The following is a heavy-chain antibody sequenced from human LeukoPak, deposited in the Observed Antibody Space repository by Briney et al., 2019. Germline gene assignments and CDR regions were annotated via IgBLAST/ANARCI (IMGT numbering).Heavy chain of an antibody. CDR2: ISSSGGST. V-gene: IGHV3-23*01. D-gene: IGHD3-22*01. CDR1: GFSFSTYA. CDR3: AKDGWYYDSSGLGAFDV. J-gene: IGHJ3*01. Sequence: PGGSLRLSCTASGFTSGFSFSTYAMSWVRQAPGKGLEWVSTISSSGGSTYYADSVKGRFTISRDNSKSTLYLQMDTLRAGDTALYYCAKDGWYYDSSGLGAFDVWGQGTMVTVSS.